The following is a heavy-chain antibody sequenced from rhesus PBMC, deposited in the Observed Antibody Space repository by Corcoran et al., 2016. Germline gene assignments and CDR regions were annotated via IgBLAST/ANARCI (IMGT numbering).Heavy chain of an antibody. CDR1: GGSISDSYR. V-gene: IGHV4S10*01. CDR2: IKGSSTRT. CDR3: ARDPGIAAARFDY. Sequence: QVQLQESGPGVVKPSETLSLTCAVSGGSISDSYRWSWIRQPPGKGLEGIGYIKGSSTRTNYNPSRKSRVTISKDTAKNQFYLKLSSVTAADTAVYYCARDPGIAAARFDYWGQGVLVTVSS. J-gene: IGHJ4*01. D-gene: IGHD6-31*01.